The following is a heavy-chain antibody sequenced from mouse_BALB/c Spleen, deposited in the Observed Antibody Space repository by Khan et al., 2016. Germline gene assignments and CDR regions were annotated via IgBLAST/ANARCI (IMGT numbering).Heavy chain of an antibody. Sequence: EVELVESGRGLVKPGGSLKLSCAATGFAFSTYAVSWVRQIPAKNLEWVASIGSGGDTYYADSVRGRFTISRDNARKILYLQMNSLRSEVSAMFYCAFITTFAYWGQGTLVTVSA. V-gene: IGHV5-6-5*01. CDR2: IGSGGDT. J-gene: IGHJ3*01. CDR1: GFAFSTYA. CDR3: AFITTFAY. D-gene: IGHD1-1*01.